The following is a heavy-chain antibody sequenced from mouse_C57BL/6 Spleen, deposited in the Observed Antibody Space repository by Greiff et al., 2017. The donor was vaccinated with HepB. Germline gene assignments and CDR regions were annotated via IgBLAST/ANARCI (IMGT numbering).Heavy chain of an antibody. CDR3: ARDYGSSYMWYFDY. CDR2: INYDGSST. J-gene: IGHJ2*01. D-gene: IGHD1-1*01. CDR1: GFTFSDYY. V-gene: IGHV5-16*01. Sequence: EVNVVESEGGLVQPGSSMKLSCTASGFTFSDYYMAWVRQVPEKGLEWVANINYDGSSTYYLDSLKSRFIISRDNAKNILYLQMSSLKSEDTATYYCARDYGSSYMWYFDYWGQGTTLTVSS.